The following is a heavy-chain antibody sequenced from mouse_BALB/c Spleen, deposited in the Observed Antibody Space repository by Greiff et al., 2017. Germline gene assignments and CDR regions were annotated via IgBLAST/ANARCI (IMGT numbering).Heavy chain of an antibody. J-gene: IGHJ4*01. D-gene: IGHD2-10*02. CDR1: GFTFSSYG. CDR3: ARDGYGNYIMDY. CDR2: INSNGGST. Sequence: DVMLVESGGGLVQPGGSLKLSCAASGFTFSSYGMSWVRQTPDKRLELVATINSNGGSTYYPDSVKGRFTISRDNAKNTLYLQMSSLKSEDTAMYYCARDGYGNYIMDYWGQGTSVTVSS. V-gene: IGHV5-6-3*01.